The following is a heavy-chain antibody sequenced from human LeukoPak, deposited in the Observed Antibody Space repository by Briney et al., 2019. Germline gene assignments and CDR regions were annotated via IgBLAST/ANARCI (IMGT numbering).Heavy chain of an antibody. J-gene: IGHJ3*02. D-gene: IGHD2-2*03. CDR1: GFTFSNHA. CDR2: ISDDGSSK. Sequence: GSLRLSCVTSGFTFSNHAMHWVRQAPGKGLEWVAVISDDGSSKYYADSVKGRFTISRDNSKNTLYLQINSLRAEDTAAYYCARVDDLDAFDIWGQGTMVTVSS. CDR3: ARVDDLDAFDI. V-gene: IGHV3-30*04.